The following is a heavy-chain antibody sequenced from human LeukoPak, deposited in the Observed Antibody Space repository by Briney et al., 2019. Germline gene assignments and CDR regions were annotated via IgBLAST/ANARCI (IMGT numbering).Heavy chain of an antibody. V-gene: IGHV3-48*01. Sequence: GGSLRLSCAASGFTFSSYSMNWVRQAPGKGLEWVSYISSSSSTIYYADSVKGRFTISRDNAKNSLYLQMNSLRAEDMAVYYCARDLTGYARYFDYWGQGTLVTVSS. D-gene: IGHD3-9*01. J-gene: IGHJ4*02. CDR1: GFTFSSYS. CDR2: ISSSSSTI. CDR3: ARDLTGYARYFDY.